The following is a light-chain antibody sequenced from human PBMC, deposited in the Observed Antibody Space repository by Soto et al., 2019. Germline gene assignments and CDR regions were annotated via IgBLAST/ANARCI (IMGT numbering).Light chain of an antibody. CDR2: DVT. CDR1: SSDVGGYNY. CDR3: CSYAGSYFFV. J-gene: IGLJ1*01. V-gene: IGLV2-11*01. Sequence: QSALTQPRSVSGSPGQSVTISCTGTSSDVGGYNYVSWYQQYPGKAPKLILYDVTKRPSGVPDRFSGSKSGNTASLTISGLQAEDEADYHCCSYAGSYFFVFGTGTKVTFL.